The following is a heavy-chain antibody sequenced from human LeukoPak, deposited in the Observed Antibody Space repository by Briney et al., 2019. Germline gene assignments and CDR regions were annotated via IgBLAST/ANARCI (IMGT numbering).Heavy chain of an antibody. CDR3: ARGQWLDKFDY. CDR1: GGSISSGGYY. V-gene: IGHV4-31*03. J-gene: IGHJ4*02. Sequence: SETLSLTCTVSGGSISSGGYYWSWIRQHPGKGLEWIGYIYYSGSTYYNPSLKSRVTMSVDTSKNQFSLKLSSVTAADTAVYYCARGQWLDKFDYWGQGTLVTVSS. D-gene: IGHD6-19*01. CDR2: IYYSGST.